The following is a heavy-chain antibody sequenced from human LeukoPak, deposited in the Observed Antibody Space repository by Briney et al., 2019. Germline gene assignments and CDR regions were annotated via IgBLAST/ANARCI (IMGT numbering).Heavy chain of an antibody. Sequence: GGSLRLSCTASGLTFGDYAMSWVRQAPGKGLEWVSYISSSGNTIYYADSVKGRFTISRDNAKNSLYLQMNSLRAEDTAVYYCARDLGSSSCFDYWGQGTLVTVSS. CDR1: GLTFGDYA. D-gene: IGHD6-6*01. J-gene: IGHJ4*02. CDR3: ARDLGSSSCFDY. V-gene: IGHV3-11*04. CDR2: ISSSGNTI.